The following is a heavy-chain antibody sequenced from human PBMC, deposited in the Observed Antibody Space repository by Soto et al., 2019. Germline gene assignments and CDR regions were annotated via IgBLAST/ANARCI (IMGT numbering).Heavy chain of an antibody. J-gene: IGHJ4*02. D-gene: IGHD5-12*01. V-gene: IGHV4-39*01. Sequence: SETLSLTCTVSGGSISTSSYYWGWIRQPPGKGLEWIGSIFYSGSTYYNPSLKSRAIISVDTSKNQFSLKLSSVTAADTAVYYCARHPYSGYDFDYWGQGTLVTVSS. CDR2: IFYSGST. CDR1: GGSISTSSYY. CDR3: ARHPYSGYDFDY.